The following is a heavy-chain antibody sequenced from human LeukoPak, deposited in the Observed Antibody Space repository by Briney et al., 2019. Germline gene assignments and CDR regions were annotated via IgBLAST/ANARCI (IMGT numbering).Heavy chain of an antibody. CDR1: GYTFTGYY. CDR3: GRDGWRYCSSTSCYLTPYNWFDP. Sequence: ASVKVSCKASGYTFTGYYMHWVRQAPGQGLEWMGWINPNSGGTNYAQKFQGRVTMTRDTSISTAYMELSRLRSDDTAVYYCGRDGWRYCSSTSCYLTPYNWFDPWGQGTLVTVSS. CDR2: INPNSGGT. D-gene: IGHD2-2*01. V-gene: IGHV1-2*02. J-gene: IGHJ5*02.